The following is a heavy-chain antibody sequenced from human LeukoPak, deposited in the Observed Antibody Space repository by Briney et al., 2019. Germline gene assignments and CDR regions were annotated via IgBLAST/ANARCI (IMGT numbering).Heavy chain of an antibody. J-gene: IGHJ6*03. CDR3: ARGYSNYDEYYYYMDV. V-gene: IGHV3-30*02. Sequence: GGSLRLSCAASGFTFTNYGMHWVRQAPGKGLEWVAFIRYDGNNKSYADSVKGRFTISRDNAKNTLYLQMNSLRAEDTAVYYCARGYSNYDEYYYYMDVWGKGTTVTVSS. CDR2: IRYDGNNK. CDR1: GFTFTNYG. D-gene: IGHD4-11*01.